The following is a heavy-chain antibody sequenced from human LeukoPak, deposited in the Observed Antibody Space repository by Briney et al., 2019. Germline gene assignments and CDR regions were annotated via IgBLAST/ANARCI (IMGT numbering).Heavy chain of an antibody. J-gene: IGHJ4*02. CDR3: AKSRGYYYEKSEPADY. V-gene: IGHV3-30-3*02. CDR1: GFTFSSYA. Sequence: PGGSLRLSCAASGFTFSSYAMHWVRQAPGKGLEWVAVISYDGSNKYYADSVKGRFTISRDNSKNTLYLQMNSLRAEDTAVYYCAKSRGYYYEKSEPADYWGQGTLVTVSS. D-gene: IGHD3-22*01. CDR2: ISYDGSNK.